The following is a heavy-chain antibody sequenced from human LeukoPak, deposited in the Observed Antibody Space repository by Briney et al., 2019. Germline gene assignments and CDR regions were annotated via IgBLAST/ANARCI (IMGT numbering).Heavy chain of an antibody. CDR1: GFTFSSYA. D-gene: IGHD6-13*01. J-gene: IGHJ5*02. CDR3: VKAVKEAGYSSCWYER. V-gene: IGHV3-64D*09. CDR2: ISSNGGST. Sequence: GGSLRLSCAASGFTFSSYAMHWVRQAPGKGLEYVSAISSNGGSTYYADAVKGRFIISRDNSKNTMYLQMGSLRTEDTAVYYCVKAVKEAGYSSCWYERWGQGTLASVCS.